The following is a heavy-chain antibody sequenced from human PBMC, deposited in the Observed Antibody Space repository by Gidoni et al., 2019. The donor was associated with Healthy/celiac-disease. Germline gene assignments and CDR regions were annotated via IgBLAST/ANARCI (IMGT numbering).Heavy chain of an antibody. CDR3: AKAPRGTPKEKVGATTFDY. CDR2: ISWNSGSI. J-gene: IGHJ4*02. Sequence: EVQLVESGGGLVQPGRSLRLSCAASGSTFDDYAMTWVRQAPGKGLEWVSGISWNSGSIGYADSVKGRFTISRDNAKNSLYLQMNSLRAEDTALYYCAKAPRGTPKEKVGATTFDYWGQGTLVTVSS. D-gene: IGHD1-26*01. V-gene: IGHV3-9*01. CDR1: GSTFDDYA.